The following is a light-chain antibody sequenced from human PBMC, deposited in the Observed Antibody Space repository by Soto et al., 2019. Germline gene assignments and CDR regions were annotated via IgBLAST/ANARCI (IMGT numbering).Light chain of an antibody. CDR3: MQGTHWPPYT. V-gene: IGKV2-30*01. CDR2: KVS. Sequence: DFVMTQSPLSLPVTLGQPASISCRSSQSLVYSDGETYLDWFQQRPGQSPRRLIYKVSKRDHGVSDRFSGSGSGTDFTLKISRVEAEDVGVYYCMQGTHWPPYTFGQGTRLEIK. J-gene: IGKJ2*01. CDR1: QSLVYSDGETY.